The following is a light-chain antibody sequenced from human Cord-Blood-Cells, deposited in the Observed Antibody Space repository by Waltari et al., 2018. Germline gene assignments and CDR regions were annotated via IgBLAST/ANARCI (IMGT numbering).Light chain of an antibody. Sequence: PGQSITISCTGTSSDVGGYNYVSRYQQHPGKAPKLMIYDVSHRPSGVSNRFPGSQSCNTASLTISGLQAEDEADYYCSSYTSISTPVVGGGTKLAVL. V-gene: IGLV2-14*04. J-gene: IGLJ3*02. CDR2: DVS. CDR1: SSDVGGYNY. CDR3: SSYTSISTPV.